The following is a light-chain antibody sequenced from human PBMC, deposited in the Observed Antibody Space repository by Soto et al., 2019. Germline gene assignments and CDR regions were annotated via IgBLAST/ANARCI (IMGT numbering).Light chain of an antibody. CDR1: QSLGSD. V-gene: IGKV3-11*01. CDR2: DAS. Sequence: EIVLTQSPGTLSLSPGDTATLSCRASQSLGSDLAWYQQKPGQAPRLLIYDASNRATGISARFSGSGSGTDFTLTISSLEPEDSAVYYCQQRSNWPLTFGGGTKVDIK. CDR3: QQRSNWPLT. J-gene: IGKJ4*01.